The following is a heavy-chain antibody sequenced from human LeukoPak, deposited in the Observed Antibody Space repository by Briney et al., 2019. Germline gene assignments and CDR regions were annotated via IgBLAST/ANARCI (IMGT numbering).Heavy chain of an antibody. J-gene: IGHJ4*02. CDR3: ARRYSSTWPYFDY. Sequence: SETLSLTRAVYGGPFSGYFWSWIRQPPGKGLEWIGEINHRGSTNYNPSLKSRVTVSEDTSKNQFSLKLSSVTATDTAVYYCARRYSSTWPYFDYWGQGTLVTVSS. V-gene: IGHV4-34*01. CDR1: GGPFSGYF. CDR2: INHRGST. D-gene: IGHD6-13*01.